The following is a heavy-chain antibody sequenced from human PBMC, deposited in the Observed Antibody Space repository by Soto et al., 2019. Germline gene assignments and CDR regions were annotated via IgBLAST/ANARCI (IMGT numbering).Heavy chain of an antibody. CDR3: ARDVSVLLWFGDNYYGMDV. J-gene: IGHJ6*02. D-gene: IGHD3-10*01. Sequence: QVQLVQSGAEVKKPGASVKVSCKASGYTFTSYYMHWVRQAPGQGLEWMGIINPSGGSTSYAQKFQGRVTMTRDTSTSTVYMELSSLRSEDTAVYYCARDVSVLLWFGDNYYGMDVWGQGTTVTVSS. CDR1: GYTFTSYY. V-gene: IGHV1-46*01. CDR2: INPSGGST.